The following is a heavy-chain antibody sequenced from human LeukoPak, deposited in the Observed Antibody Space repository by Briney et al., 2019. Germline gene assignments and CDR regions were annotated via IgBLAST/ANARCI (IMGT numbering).Heavy chain of an antibody. CDR3: ARPLQTGYSSSWYGDAFDI. D-gene: IGHD6-13*01. V-gene: IGHV1-18*01. Sequence: ASVKVSCKASGYTFTSYGISWVRQAPGQGLEWMGWISAYNGNTNYAQKLQGRVTMTRDTSISTAYMELSRLRSDDTAVYYCARPLQTGYSSSWYGDAFDIWGQGTMVTVSS. J-gene: IGHJ3*02. CDR1: GYTFTSYG. CDR2: ISAYNGNT.